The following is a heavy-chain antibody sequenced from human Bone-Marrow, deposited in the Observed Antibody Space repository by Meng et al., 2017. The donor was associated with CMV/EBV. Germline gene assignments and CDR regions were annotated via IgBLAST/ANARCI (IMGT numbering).Heavy chain of an antibody. Sequence: GGSRRLSCAASGFTVNNNFMSWVRQAPGKGLEWVANIKQDGSEKYYVDSVKGRFTISRDNAKNSLYMQMNSLRAEDTAVYYCARGLIRSYWGQGTLVTVSS. CDR1: GFTVNNNF. V-gene: IGHV3-7*01. CDR3: ARGLIRSY. J-gene: IGHJ4*02. CDR2: IKQDGSEK.